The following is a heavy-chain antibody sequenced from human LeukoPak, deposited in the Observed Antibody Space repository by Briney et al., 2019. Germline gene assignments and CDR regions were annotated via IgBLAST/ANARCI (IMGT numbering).Heavy chain of an antibody. CDR2: ICANGGST. D-gene: IGHD3-16*02. CDR3: AKLPTFDYVWGSYRISHFDY. Sequence: GGSLRLSCAASGFTFSIYAMSWVRQAPGKGLEWVSAICANGGSTYYADSVRGRFTISRDNSENTLYLQMNTLRAEDTAVYYCAKLPTFDYVWGSYRISHFDYWGQGTLVTVSS. J-gene: IGHJ4*02. V-gene: IGHV3-23*01. CDR1: GFTFSIYA.